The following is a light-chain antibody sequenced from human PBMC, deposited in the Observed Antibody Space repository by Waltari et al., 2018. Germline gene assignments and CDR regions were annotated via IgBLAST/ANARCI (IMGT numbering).Light chain of an antibody. J-gene: IGKJ2*01. Sequence: IQITPSPSSLSASVGYSVTITCRASQSISTYLNWYQHKKGKAPKLLIYAASTLQSGVPSRFGGSGSETDFTLTINGLQPEDFATYYCQETFSSFPAFGQGTKLAIK. CDR3: QETFSSFPA. CDR1: QSISTY. V-gene: IGKV1-39*01. CDR2: AAS.